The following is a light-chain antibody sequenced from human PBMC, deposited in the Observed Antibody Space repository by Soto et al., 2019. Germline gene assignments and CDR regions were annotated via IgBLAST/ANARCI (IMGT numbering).Light chain of an antibody. Sequence: DIQMTQSPPSLSAFVGDRVTITCRVSQSISSYLNWYQQKPGKAPKLLIYAASSLQSGAPSRFSGSESGTDFTLTISSLQPEDFASYYCQQSYSAPYTFGQGTKLEIK. V-gene: IGKV1-39*01. J-gene: IGKJ2*01. CDR3: QQSYSAPYT. CDR2: AAS. CDR1: QSISSY.